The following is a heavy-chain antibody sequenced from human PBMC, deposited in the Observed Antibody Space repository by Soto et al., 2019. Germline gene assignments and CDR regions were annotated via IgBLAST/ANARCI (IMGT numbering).Heavy chain of an antibody. CDR3: ARHRWLPPTFDY. Sequence: PSETLSLTCTVSGGSISSSSYYWGWIRQPPGKGLEWIGSIYYSGSTYYNPSLKSRVTISVDTSKNQFSLKLSSVTAADTAVYYCARHRWLPPTFDYWGQGTLVTVSS. J-gene: IGHJ4*02. CDR2: IYYSGST. CDR1: GGSISSSSYY. D-gene: IGHD6-19*01. V-gene: IGHV4-39*01.